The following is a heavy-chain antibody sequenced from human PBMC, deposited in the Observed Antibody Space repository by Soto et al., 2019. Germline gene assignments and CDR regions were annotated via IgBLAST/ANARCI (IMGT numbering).Heavy chain of an antibody. CDR2: ISAAGDP. V-gene: IGHV3-13*05. CDR3: ARTDRDFYGLDV. J-gene: IGHJ6*02. CDR1: GFTFRNYD. Sequence: EVQLVESGGGLVQPGGSLRLSCEASGFTFRNYDMHWVRQGTGKGLEWVSGISAAGDPDYADSVEGRFTVSRENAQTSSFLKMNSLRVGDTAVYYCARTDRDFYGLDVWGQGTTVIVSS.